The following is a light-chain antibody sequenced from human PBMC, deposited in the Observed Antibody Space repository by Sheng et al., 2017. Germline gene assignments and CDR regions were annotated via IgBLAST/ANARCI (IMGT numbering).Light chain of an antibody. CDR2: DVT. Sequence: HSALTQPASVSGSPGQSITISCIGTSSDVGAYNFVSWYQHHPDRAPNLIIYDVTKRPSGVSDRFSGSKSGNTASLTISGLQADDEADYYCSSYTTSSTQVFGGGTKLTVL. CDR1: SSDVGAYNF. CDR3: SSYTTSSTQV. J-gene: IGLJ2*01. V-gene: IGLV2-14*03.